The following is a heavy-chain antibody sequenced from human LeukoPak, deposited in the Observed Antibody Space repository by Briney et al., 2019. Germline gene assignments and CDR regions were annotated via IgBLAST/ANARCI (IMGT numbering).Heavy chain of an antibody. Sequence: GGSLRLSCAASGFTFSSYAMSWVRQTPGKGLDWVSTITGSGGNTYYADSVKGRFTISRDNAKNSLYLQMNSLRAEDTAVYYCARATQNYDFWSGYWGAYYYYYMDVWGKGTTVTVSS. CDR1: GFTFSSYA. CDR3: ARATQNYDFWSGYWGAYYYYYMDV. J-gene: IGHJ6*03. CDR2: ITGSGGNT. V-gene: IGHV3-23*01. D-gene: IGHD3-3*01.